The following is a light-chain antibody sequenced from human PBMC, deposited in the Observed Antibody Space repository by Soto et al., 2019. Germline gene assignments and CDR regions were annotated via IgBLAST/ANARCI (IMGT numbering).Light chain of an antibody. Sequence: QSALTQPASVSGSPGQSITISCAGTGSDVGGYNYVSWYQQHPGKAPKLIIYDVSNRPSGVSTRFSGSKSGNTASLTISGLQAEDEADYSCSSYTSTNSWVFGGGTKVTVL. CDR1: GSDVGGYNY. CDR2: DVS. CDR3: SSYTSTNSWV. V-gene: IGLV2-14*01. J-gene: IGLJ3*02.